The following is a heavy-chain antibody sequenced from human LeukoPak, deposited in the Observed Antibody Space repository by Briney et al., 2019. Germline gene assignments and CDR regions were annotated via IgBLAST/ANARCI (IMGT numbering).Heavy chain of an antibody. J-gene: IGHJ6*02. CDR2: ISYDGSNK. CDR1: GFTFSSYA. V-gene: IGHV3-30-3*01. CDR3: ARDLPTHGDYDNAYYYYGMDV. Sequence: GRSLRLSCAASGFTFSSYAMHWVRQAPGKGLEWVAVISYDGSNKYYADSVKGRFTISRDNSKNTLYLQMNSLRAEDTAVYYCARDLPTHGDYDNAYYYYGMDVWGQGTTVTVSS. D-gene: IGHD4-17*01.